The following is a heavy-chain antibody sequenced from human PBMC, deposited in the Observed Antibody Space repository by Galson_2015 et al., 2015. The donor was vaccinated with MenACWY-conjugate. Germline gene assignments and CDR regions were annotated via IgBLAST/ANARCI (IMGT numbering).Heavy chain of an antibody. D-gene: IGHD2/OR15-2a*01. CDR2: IYDSGTT. J-gene: IGHJ4*02. Sequence: LTCSVSGGSASSSGYYWTWIRQPPGKGLEWIGLIYDSGTTKYNPSLKGRVTISLDTSKNQVSLKLSSVTAADTAVYYCAREFSYWGQGTLVTVSS. CDR3: AREFSY. CDR1: GGSASSSGYY. V-gene: IGHV4-61*08.